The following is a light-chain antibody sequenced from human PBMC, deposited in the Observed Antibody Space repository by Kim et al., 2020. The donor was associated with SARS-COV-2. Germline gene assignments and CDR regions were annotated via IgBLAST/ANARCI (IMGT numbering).Light chain of an antibody. V-gene: IGKV1-8*01. CDR1: QGISSY. J-gene: IGKJ2*01. Sequence: SASTGDRVTITCRASQGISSYLAWYQQKPGKAPKHLIYAASTLQSGVPTRFSGSGSGTDFTLPISFLQAEDFATYYCQQYYSYLWAFGQGTKLEI. CDR2: AAS. CDR3: QQYYSYLWA.